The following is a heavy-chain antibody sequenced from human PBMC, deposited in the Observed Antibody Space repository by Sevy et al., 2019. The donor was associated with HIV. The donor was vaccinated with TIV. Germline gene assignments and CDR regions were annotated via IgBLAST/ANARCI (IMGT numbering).Heavy chain of an antibody. Sequence: ASVKVSCKASGYTFTSYGISWVRQAPGQGLEWMGWISAYNGNTNYAQKLQGRVTMTTDTSTSTAYMELRSLRSDDTVVYYCARDFVYSYRNWFDPWGQGTLVTVSS. CDR3: ARDFVYSYRNWFDP. V-gene: IGHV1-18*01. D-gene: IGHD5-18*01. CDR2: ISAYNGNT. CDR1: GYTFTSYG. J-gene: IGHJ5*02.